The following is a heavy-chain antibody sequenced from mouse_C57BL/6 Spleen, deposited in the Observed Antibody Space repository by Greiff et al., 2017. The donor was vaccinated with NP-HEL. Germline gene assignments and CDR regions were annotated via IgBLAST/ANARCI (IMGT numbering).Heavy chain of an antibody. CDR3: AGKRPYFDG. Sequence: QVQLKQPGAELVKPGASVKMSCKASGYTFTSYWITWVKQRPGQGLEWIGDIYPGSGSTNYNEKFKGKATLTVDKSSSTAYMPLSSLTSEDSAVDYCAGKRPYFDGWGTGTTVTVSS. CDR1: GYTFTSYW. J-gene: IGHJ1*03. CDR2: IYPGSGST. V-gene: IGHV1-55*01.